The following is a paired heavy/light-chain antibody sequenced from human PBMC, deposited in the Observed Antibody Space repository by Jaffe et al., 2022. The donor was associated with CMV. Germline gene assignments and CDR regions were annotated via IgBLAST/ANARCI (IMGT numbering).Heavy chain of an antibody. CDR2: IYYSGST. V-gene: IGHV4-59*01. J-gene: IGHJ5*02. D-gene: IGHD3-3*01. CDR1: GGSISSYY. CDR3: ARFISGAYYDFWSGYHISLEGRPHWFDP. Sequence: QVQLQESGPGLVKPSETLSLTCTVSGGSISSYYWSWIRQPPGKGLEWIGYIYYSGSTNYNPSLKSRVTISVDTSKNQFSLKLSSVTAADTAVYYCARFISGAYYDFWSGYHISLEGRPHWFDPWGQGTLVTVSS.
Light chain of an antibody. CDR3: QQYGSSLVLT. Sequence: EIVLTQSPGTLSLSPGERATLSCRASQSVSSSYLAWYQQKPGQAPRLLIYGASSRATGIPDRFSGSGSGTDFTLTISRLEPEDFAVYYCQQYGSSLVLTFGGGTKVEIK. V-gene: IGKV3-20*01. CDR2: GAS. CDR1: QSVSSSY. J-gene: IGKJ4*01.